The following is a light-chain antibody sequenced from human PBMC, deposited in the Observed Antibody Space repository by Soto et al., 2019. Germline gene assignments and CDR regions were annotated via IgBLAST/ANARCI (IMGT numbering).Light chain of an antibody. CDR2: QDS. J-gene: IGLJ2*01. CDR1: KLGDKY. Sequence: SYELTQPPSVSVSPGQTASITCSGDKLGDKYACWYQQKPGQSPVLVIYQDSKRPSGIPERFSGSNSGNTATLTISRTQAMDEADYYCQAWDSSTPHVVFGGGTKLTVL. CDR3: QAWDSSTPHVV. V-gene: IGLV3-1*01.